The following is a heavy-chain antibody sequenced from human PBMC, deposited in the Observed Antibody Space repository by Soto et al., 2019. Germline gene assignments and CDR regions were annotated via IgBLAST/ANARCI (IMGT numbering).Heavy chain of an antibody. V-gene: IGHV4-30-2*01. CDR3: AREDYGDYGGYFDY. CDR2: TYHSGNP. J-gene: IGHJ4*02. Sequence: SETLSLTCVVSGGSLSSYSWSWIRQPPGKGLEWIGNTYHSGNPYYNPSLKSRVTISVDGSKNQFSLKVSSVTAADTAVYYCAREDYGDYGGYFDYWGQGSLVTVSS. D-gene: IGHD4-17*01. CDR1: GGSLSSYS.